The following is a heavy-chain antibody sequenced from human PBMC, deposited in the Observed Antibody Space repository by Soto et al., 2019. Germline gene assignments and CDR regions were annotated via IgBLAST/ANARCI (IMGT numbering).Heavy chain of an antibody. CDR1: GYTFTSYG. V-gene: IGHV1-18*01. J-gene: IGHJ6*03. CDR2: INAYNGNT. Sequence: GASVKVSCKASGYTFTSYGISWVRQAPGQGLEWMGWINAYNGNTNYAQKLQGRVTMTTDTSTSTAYMELRSLRSDDTAVYYCARVFGSTRSEHNYYYYYYMDVWGKGTTVTVSS. D-gene: IGHD2-2*01. CDR3: ARVFGSTRSEHNYYYYYYMDV.